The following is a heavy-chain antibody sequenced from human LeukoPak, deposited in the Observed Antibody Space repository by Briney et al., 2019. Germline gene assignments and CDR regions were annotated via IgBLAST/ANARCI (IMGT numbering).Heavy chain of an antibody. V-gene: IGHV1-2*02. D-gene: IGHD3-16*01. CDR3: ARGDIGSVDY. J-gene: IGHJ4*02. Sequence: ASVKVSCTASGYTFTGYYMHWVRQAPGQGLEWMGWIDPNSGDTNYAQKFQGRVTMTRDTSISTAYMELSRLRSDDTAVYYCARGDIGSVDYWGPGTLVTVSS. CDR2: IDPNSGDT. CDR1: GYTFTGYY.